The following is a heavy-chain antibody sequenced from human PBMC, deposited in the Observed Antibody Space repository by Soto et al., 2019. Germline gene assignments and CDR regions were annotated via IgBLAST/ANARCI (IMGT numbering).Heavy chain of an antibody. J-gene: IGHJ5*02. Sequence: QVQLQESGPGLVKPSQTLSLTCTVSGGSISSGGYYWSWIRQHPGKGLEWIGYIYYSGSTYYNPSLKSRVTISVDTTKHQFSLKLSSVTAADTAVYYCAGGVYGEIWFDPWGQGTLVTVSS. D-gene: IGHD3-10*01. CDR1: GGSISSGGYY. CDR2: IYYSGST. CDR3: AGGVYGEIWFDP. V-gene: IGHV4-31*03.